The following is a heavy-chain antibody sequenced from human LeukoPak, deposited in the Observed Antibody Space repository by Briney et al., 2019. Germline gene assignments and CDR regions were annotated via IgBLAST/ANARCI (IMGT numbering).Heavy chain of an antibody. Sequence: GGSLRLSCAASGFTVNSNYVSWVRQAPGKGLEWVSVIYSGGSTYYADSVKGRFTISRDNSKNTLYLQMNSLRAEDTAVYYCARVSSGWHLDYWGHGTLVTVSS. D-gene: IGHD6-19*01. CDR1: GFTVNSNY. CDR3: ARVSSGWHLDY. J-gene: IGHJ4*01. V-gene: IGHV3-66*02. CDR2: IYSGGST.